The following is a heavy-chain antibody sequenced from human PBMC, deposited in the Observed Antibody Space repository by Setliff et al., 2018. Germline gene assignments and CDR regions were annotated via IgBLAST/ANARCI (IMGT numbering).Heavy chain of an antibody. CDR1: GYTFSDYG. D-gene: IGHD2-2*01. V-gene: IGHV1-18*01. Sequence: ASVKVSCKASGYTFSDYGISWVRLAPGQGLEWMGWISPYTGNTFYAPQFQGRVIMTTDTSTNTAYMDLRSLRSDDTAAYYCERLVRYCTTTSCQRTSGDDFWGQGTLVTVS. CDR3: ERLVRYCTTTSCQRTSGDDF. CDR2: ISPYTGNT. J-gene: IGHJ4*02.